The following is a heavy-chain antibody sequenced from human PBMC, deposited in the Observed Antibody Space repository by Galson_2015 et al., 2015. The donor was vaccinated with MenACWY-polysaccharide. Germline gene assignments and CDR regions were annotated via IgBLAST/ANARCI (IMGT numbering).Heavy chain of an antibody. CDR1: GYTFTNYD. J-gene: IGHJ4*02. V-gene: IGHV1-8*01. Sequence: SVKVSCKASGYTFTNYDINWVRQAPGKGLEWLGWMNPNSGNSGYAQKFNGRITLTKDTSISTAYLELSSLRSEDTAVYYCARTNGYFDYWGQGTLVTVSS. CDR3: ARTNGYFDY. D-gene: IGHD4-17*01. CDR2: MNPNSGNS.